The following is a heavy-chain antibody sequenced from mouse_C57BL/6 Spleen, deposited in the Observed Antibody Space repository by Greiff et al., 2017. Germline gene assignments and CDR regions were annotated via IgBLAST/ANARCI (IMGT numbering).Heavy chain of an antibody. Sequence: QVQLQQPGAELVKPGASVKLSCKASGYTFTSYWMQWVKQRPGQGLEWIGEIDPSDSYTNYNQKFKGKATLNVDTSSSTAYMQLSSLTSEDSAVYYCARSRAYSNYGAMDYWGQGTSVTVSS. D-gene: IGHD2-5*01. V-gene: IGHV1-50*01. CDR2: IDPSDSYT. CDR3: ARSRAYSNYGAMDY. J-gene: IGHJ4*01. CDR1: GYTFTSYW.